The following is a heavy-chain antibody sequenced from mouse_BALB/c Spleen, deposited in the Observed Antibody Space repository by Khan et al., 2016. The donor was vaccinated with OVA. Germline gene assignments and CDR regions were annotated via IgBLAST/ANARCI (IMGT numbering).Heavy chain of an antibody. V-gene: IGHV9-3-1*01. J-gene: IGHJ1*01. CDR1: GYTFTNYG. CDR2: INTYTGEP. D-gene: IGHD2-1*01. CDR3: ARVGNYWYFDV. Sequence: QIQLVQSGPELKKPGETVKISCKASGYTFTNYGMNWVKQAPGKALKWMGWINTYTGEPTYADDFKGRFAFSLATSASTAYLQINHLKNEDTATYFCARVGNYWYFDVWGAGITVTVSS.